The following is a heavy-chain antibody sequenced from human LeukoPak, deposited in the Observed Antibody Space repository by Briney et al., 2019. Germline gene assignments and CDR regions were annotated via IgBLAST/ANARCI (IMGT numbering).Heavy chain of an antibody. CDR3: ARQYCSDNYCPLFDY. CDR2: ISSSSTTI. Sequence: RAGGSLRLSCAASGFTFSDYYMSWIRQAPGRGLAWVSYISSSSTTIYYADSVKGRFTISRDNAKNSVYLQMNSLRAEDTAVYYCARQYCSDNYCPLFDYWGQGTLVTVSS. CDR1: GFTFSDYY. D-gene: IGHD2-15*01. V-gene: IGHV3-11*01. J-gene: IGHJ4*02.